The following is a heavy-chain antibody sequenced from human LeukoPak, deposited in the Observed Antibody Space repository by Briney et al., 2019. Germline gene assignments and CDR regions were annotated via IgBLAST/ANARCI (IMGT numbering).Heavy chain of an antibody. J-gene: IGHJ3*02. CDR1: GGSISSYY. Sequence: PSETLSLTCTVSGGSISSYYWSWIRQPAGKGLEWIGRIHTSGSTNYNPSLKSRVTMSVDTSKNQFSLKLSSVTAADTAVYYCARDAYSSPLDAFDIWGQGTMVTVSS. CDR3: ARDAYSSPLDAFDI. CDR2: IHTSGST. D-gene: IGHD6-13*01. V-gene: IGHV4-4*07.